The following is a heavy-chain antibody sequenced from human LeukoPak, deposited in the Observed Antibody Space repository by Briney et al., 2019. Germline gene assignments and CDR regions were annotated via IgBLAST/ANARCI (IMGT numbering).Heavy chain of an antibody. J-gene: IGHJ4*02. CDR2: IYYSGST. V-gene: IGHV4-59*01. CDR1: GDSISSYY. CDR3: ARVNYYDSSGTDY. D-gene: IGHD3-22*01. Sequence: SETLSLTCTVSGDSISSYYWSWIRQPPGKGLEWIGYIYYSGSTNYNPSLKSRVTISVDTSKNQFSLRLSSVTAADTAVNYCARVNYYDSSGTDYWGQGTLVTVSS.